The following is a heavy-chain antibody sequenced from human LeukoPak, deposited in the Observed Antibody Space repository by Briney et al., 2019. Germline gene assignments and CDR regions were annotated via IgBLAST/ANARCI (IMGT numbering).Heavy chain of an antibody. CDR3: ARQSSFVYFDY. CDR2: IYYSGST. CDR1: GGSISSYY. D-gene: IGHD2-15*01. V-gene: IGHV4-59*08. J-gene: IGHJ4*02. Sequence: SETLSLTCTVSGGSISSYYWSWIRQPPGKGLEWIGYIYYSGSTNYNLSLKSRVTISVDTSKNQFSLKLSSVTAADTAVYYCARQSSFVYFDYWGQGTLVTVSS.